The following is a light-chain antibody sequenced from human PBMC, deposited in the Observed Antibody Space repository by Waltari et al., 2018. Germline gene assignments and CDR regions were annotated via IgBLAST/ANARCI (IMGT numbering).Light chain of an antibody. Sequence: QSALTQPASVSGSPGQSVTISCTGASSDIGRYDIVSWYQQHPGNAPKLIICDVSKRPSGVSDRFSGSKSGDTASLTISGLQFEGEADYYCCSYAGNYIWVFGGGTRLTVL. CDR3: CSYAGNYIWV. CDR2: DVS. CDR1: SSDIGRYDI. V-gene: IGLV2-23*02. J-gene: IGLJ3*02.